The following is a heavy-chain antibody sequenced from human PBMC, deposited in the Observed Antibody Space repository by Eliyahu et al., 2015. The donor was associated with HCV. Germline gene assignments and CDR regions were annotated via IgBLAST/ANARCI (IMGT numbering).Heavy chain of an antibody. J-gene: IGHJ4*02. CDR1: GFTFSSYS. CDR3: ARPGDSFAHFCCPFDY. CDR2: ISSSSSTI. Sequence: EVQLVESGGGLVQPGGSLRLSCAASGFTFSSYSMNWVRQAPGKGLEWVSYISSSSSTIFYADSVKGRFTISRDNAKNSLFLQMNNLRAEDTAVYYCARPGDSFAHFCCPFDYWGQGTLVTVSS. D-gene: IGHD3-16*01. V-gene: IGHV3-48*01.